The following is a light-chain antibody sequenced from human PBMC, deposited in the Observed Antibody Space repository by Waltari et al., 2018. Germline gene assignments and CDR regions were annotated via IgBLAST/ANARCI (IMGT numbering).Light chain of an antibody. V-gene: IGLV2-23*02. CDR2: DVT. CDR1: SSAIGNDNL. CDR3: CSYAVSSTLV. Sequence: QSPLTQPASVSASPGQSLTIPRTGTSSAIGNDNLVTWYQQHSGKDPHLIIYDVTQRPSGVCDRFSGPKSGNTASLTISGLQEDDEADYYCCSYAVSSTLVFGGGTKVTVL. J-gene: IGLJ2*01.